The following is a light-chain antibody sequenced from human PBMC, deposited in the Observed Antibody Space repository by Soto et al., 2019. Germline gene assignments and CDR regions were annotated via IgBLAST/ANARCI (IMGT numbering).Light chain of an antibody. CDR3: QHYDRYSEA. J-gene: IGKJ1*01. V-gene: IGKV1-5*03. CDR1: QTISSW. Sequence: DIQLTRSPSTLSDSVGARVTITCRASQTISSWLAWYQQKPGKAPKLLIYKASTLKSGVPSRFSGSGSGTEFTLTISSLQPEDFAMYYCQHYDRYSEAFGQGTKVDIK. CDR2: KAS.